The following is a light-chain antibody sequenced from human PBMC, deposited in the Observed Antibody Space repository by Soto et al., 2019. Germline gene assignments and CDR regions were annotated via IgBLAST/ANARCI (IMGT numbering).Light chain of an antibody. V-gene: IGKV1-6*02. CDR3: LQDYNYPRT. CDR1: QGIRND. Sequence: IQMTQSPSSLSASVGDRVTITCRASQGIRNDLGWYQQKPGEAPNLLIYAATSLRSRVPSRFSGSGYGTDFTLTISRLQPEDFATYYCLQDYNYPRTFGQGTKVEVK. J-gene: IGKJ1*01. CDR2: AAT.